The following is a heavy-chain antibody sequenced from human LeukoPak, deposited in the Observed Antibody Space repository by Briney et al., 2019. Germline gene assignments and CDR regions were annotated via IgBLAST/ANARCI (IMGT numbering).Heavy chain of an antibody. D-gene: IGHD3-9*01. V-gene: IGHV4-34*01. J-gene: IGHJ4*03. CDR2: INDNGRA. CDR1: GGSFSNYY. CDR3: ARGPTISETGYFDY. Sequence: PSETLSLTCAVYGGSFSNYYWNWIRQPPGKGLEWLGEINDNGRANYNPSLMSRVTVSVDTSKNQFSLRLTSVTATDTAVYYCARGPTISETGYFDYWGQGTLVTVSS.